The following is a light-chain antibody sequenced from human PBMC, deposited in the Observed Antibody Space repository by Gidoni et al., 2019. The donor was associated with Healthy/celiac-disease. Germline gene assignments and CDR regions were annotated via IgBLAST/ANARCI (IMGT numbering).Light chain of an antibody. Sequence: QSVLTQPPSASGTTGQRVTISCSGSSSNIGSNTVNWYQQLPGTAPKLLIYSNNQRPLGVPDRFSGSKSGTSASLAISGLQSEDEADYYCAAWDDSLNGVVFGGGTKLTVL. CDR3: AAWDDSLNGVV. V-gene: IGLV1-44*01. CDR2: SNN. CDR1: SSNIGSNT. J-gene: IGLJ2*01.